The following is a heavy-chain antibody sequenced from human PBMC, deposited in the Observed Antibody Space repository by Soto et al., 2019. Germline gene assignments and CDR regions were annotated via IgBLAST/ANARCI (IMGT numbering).Heavy chain of an antibody. Sequence: QVQLVQSGAEVKKPESSVKVSCKAPGGTFSTYAISWVRQAPGQGLEWMGGIIPMFGTANYAQRFQDRVTITADESTKTVYMEPSSLRSEDTAVYFCASGIQLWLRRINNGYSGWGQGTLVTVSS. V-gene: IGHV1-69*12. CDR2: IIPMFGTA. CDR3: ASGIQLWLRRINNGYSG. J-gene: IGHJ4*02. CDR1: GGTFSTYA. D-gene: IGHD5-18*01.